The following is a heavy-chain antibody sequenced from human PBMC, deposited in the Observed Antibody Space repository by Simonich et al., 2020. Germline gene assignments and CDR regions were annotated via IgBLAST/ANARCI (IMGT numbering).Heavy chain of an antibody. D-gene: IGHD6-6*01. Sequence: QVQLVQSGAEVTKTGASVKVSCKVSGYTLTELSMPWVQRAPGKGLEWMGGFDPEDGETIYAQKFQGRVTMTEDTSTDTAYMELSSLISEDTAVYYCATAPVYSSSSFDYWGQGTLVTVSS. CDR3: ATAPVYSSSSFDY. CDR1: GYTLTELS. J-gene: IGHJ4*02. CDR2: FDPEDGET. V-gene: IGHV1-24*01.